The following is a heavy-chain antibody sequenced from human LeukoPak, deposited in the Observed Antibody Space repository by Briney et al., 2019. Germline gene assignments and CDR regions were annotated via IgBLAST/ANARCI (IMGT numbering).Heavy chain of an antibody. CDR2: ITSGASTI. V-gene: IGHV3-48*03. J-gene: IGHJ4*02. CDR1: GFTFSSYA. Sequence: PGGSLRLSCAASGFTFSSYAMNWVRQAPGKGLEWVSYITSGASTIYYADSVKGRFTISRDNAKNSMYLQMNSLRAEDTAVYYCAREYTVREAFDYWGQGTLVTVSS. D-gene: IGHD4-11*01. CDR3: AREYTVREAFDY.